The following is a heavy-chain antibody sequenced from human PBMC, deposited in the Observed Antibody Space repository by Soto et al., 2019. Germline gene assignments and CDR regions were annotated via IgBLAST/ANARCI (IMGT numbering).Heavy chain of an antibody. CDR2: IYTSGST. V-gene: IGHV4-4*07. Sequence: SETLSLTCTVSGGSISSYYWSWIRQPAGKGLEWIGRIYTSGSTNYNPSLKSRVTMSVDTSKNQFSLKLSSVTAADTAVYYCAREPPTTYYDFWSGYYTYNGMDVWGQGATVTVSS. D-gene: IGHD3-3*01. CDR1: GGSISSYY. CDR3: AREPPTTYYDFWSGYYTYNGMDV. J-gene: IGHJ6*02.